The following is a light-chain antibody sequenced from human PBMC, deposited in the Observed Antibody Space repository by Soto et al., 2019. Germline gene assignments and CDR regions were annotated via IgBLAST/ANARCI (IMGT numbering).Light chain of an antibody. CDR2: DAS. V-gene: IGKV3D-20*02. CDR3: QQRSNWPPT. Sequence: EIVLTQSPATLSLSQGERATLSCRASQSVSSSYLAWYQQKPGQAPRLLIYDASTRATGIPARFSGSGSGTDFTLTITSLEPEDFAVYYCQQRSNWPPTFGQGTKVDIK. J-gene: IGKJ1*01. CDR1: QSVSSSY.